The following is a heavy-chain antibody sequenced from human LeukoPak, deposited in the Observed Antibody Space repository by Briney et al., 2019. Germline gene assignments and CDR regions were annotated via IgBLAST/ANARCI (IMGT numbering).Heavy chain of an antibody. Sequence: RASVKVSCKASGYTFTSYDINWVRQATGQGLEWMGWMNPNSGSTGYAQKFLGRVTMTRNTSISTAYMELSSLRSEDTAVYYCARVWCGGSCYPSEWGQGTLVTVSS. CDR2: MNPNSGST. V-gene: IGHV1-8*01. J-gene: IGHJ4*02. CDR1: GYTFTSYD. D-gene: IGHD2-15*01. CDR3: ARVWCGGSCYPSE.